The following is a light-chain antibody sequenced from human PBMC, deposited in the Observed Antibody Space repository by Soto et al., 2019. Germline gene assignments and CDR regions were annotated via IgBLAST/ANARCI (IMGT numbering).Light chain of an antibody. CDR3: SSYAGSDIWV. CDR2: EVT. V-gene: IGLV2-14*01. Sequence: QSALTQPASVSGSPGQSITISCTGTSSDVGEYNSVSWYQQHPGKAPKLIIYEVTNRPSGVSDRLSGSKSGNTASLTISGLQAEDEADYYCSSYAGSDIWVFGGGTKVTVL. CDR1: SSDVGEYNS. J-gene: IGLJ3*02.